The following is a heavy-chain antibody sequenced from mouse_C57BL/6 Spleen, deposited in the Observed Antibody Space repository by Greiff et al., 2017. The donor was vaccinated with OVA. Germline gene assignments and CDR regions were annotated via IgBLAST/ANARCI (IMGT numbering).Heavy chain of an antibody. J-gene: IGHJ2*01. V-gene: IGHV1-80*01. D-gene: IGHD4-1*01. CDR2: IYPGDGDT. CDR3: AREAELGNYFDY. CDR1: GYAFSSYW. Sequence: QVQLQQSGAELVKPGASVKISCKASGYAFSSYWMNWVKQRPGKGLEWIGQIYPGDGDTNYNGKFKGKATLTADKSSSTAYMQLSSLTSEDSAVYFCAREAELGNYFDYWGQGTTLTVSS.